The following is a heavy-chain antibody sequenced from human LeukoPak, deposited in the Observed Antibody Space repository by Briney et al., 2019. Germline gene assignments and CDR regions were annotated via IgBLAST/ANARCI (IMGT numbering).Heavy chain of an antibody. J-gene: IGHJ4*02. V-gene: IGHV3-21*01. CDR1: GFTFSSYS. Sequence: PGGSLRLSCAASGFTFSSYSMNWVRQALGMGLEWVSSISSSSSYIYYADSVKGRFTISRDNAKNSLYLQMNSLRAEDTAVYYCASDGSGRLDYWGQGTLVTVSS. CDR3: ASDGSGRLDY. CDR2: ISSSSSYI. D-gene: IGHD3-10*01.